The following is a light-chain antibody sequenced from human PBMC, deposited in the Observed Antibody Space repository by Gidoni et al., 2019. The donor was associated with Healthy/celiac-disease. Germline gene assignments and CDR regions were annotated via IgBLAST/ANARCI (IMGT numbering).Light chain of an antibody. CDR3: CSYAGSSTWV. J-gene: IGLJ1*01. CDR2: EGS. Sequence: QSALTQPASVSGSPGQSITIPCTGTSSDVGSYNLVSWYQQHPGKAPKLMIYEGSKRPSGVSNRFSGSKSGNTASLTISGLQAEDEVDYYCCSYAGSSTWVFGTGTKVTVL. CDR1: SSDVGSYNL. V-gene: IGLV2-23*01.